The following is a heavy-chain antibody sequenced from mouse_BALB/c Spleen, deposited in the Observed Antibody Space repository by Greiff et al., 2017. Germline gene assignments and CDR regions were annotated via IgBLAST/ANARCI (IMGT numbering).Heavy chain of an antibody. CDR1: GYNFTSYW. Sequence: VQLQQPGAELVKPGTSVKLSCKASGYNFTSYWINWVKLRPGQGLEWIGDIYPGSGSTNYNEKFKSKATLTVDTSSSTAYMQLSSLASEDSALYYCARNGYDYAMDYWGQGTSVTVSS. J-gene: IGHJ4*01. CDR3: ARNGYDYAMDY. D-gene: IGHD2-2*01. V-gene: IGHV1-55*01. CDR2: IYPGSGST.